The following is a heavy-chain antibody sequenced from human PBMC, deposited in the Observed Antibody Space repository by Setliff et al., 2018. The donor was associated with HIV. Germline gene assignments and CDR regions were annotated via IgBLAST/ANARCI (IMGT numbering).Heavy chain of an antibody. J-gene: IGHJ4*02. D-gene: IGHD3-10*01. CDR1: GFTFISYA. CDR3: AKDPGFGELSALYFDY. Sequence: GGSLRLSCAVSGFTFISYAMHWVRQAPGKGLEWVAFLRFDGSNQYYADSVKGRFTISRDNSKNTLYLQMNSLRAEDTAVYYCAKDPGFGELSALYFDYWGQGTLVTVSS. CDR2: LRFDGSNQ. V-gene: IGHV3-30*02.